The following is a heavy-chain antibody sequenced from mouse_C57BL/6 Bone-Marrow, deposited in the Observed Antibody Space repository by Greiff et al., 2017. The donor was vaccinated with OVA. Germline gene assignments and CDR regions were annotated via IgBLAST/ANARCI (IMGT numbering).Heavy chain of an antibody. D-gene: IGHD1-1*01. V-gene: IGHV3-6*01. Sequence: EVKLQESGPGLVKPSQSLSLTCSVTGYSITSGYYWNWIRQFPGNKLEWMGYISYDGSNNYNPSLKNRISITRDTSKNQFFLKLNSVTTEDTATYYCARESPPYYYGSSLDYWGQGTTLTVSS. J-gene: IGHJ2*01. CDR1: GYSITSGYY. CDR2: ISYDGSN. CDR3: ARESPPYYYGSSLDY.